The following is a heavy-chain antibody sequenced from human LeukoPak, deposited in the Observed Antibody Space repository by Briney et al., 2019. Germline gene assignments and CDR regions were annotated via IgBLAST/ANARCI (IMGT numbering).Heavy chain of an antibody. CDR2: ISYDGRQN. CDR3: ARVYLGRLTAGYFDH. J-gene: IGHJ4*02. D-gene: IGHD2-8*01. Sequence: GGSLRLSCAASGFTFSTYVMNWVRQAPGKGLEWVAVISYDGRQNYYADSVKGRFTISRDNSKNTLYLQMNSQRDEDSAAYYCARVYLGRLTAGYFDHWGQGTWVTVSP. V-gene: IGHV3-30*04. CDR1: GFTFSTYV.